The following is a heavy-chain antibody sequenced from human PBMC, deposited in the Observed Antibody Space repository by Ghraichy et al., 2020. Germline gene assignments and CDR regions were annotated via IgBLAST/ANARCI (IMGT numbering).Heavy chain of an antibody. CDR2: ISYDGSNK. Sequence: GGSLRLSCAASGFTFSSYAMHWVRQAPGKGLEWVAVISYDGSNKYYADSVKGRFTISRDNSKNTLYLQMNSLRAEDTAVYYCARGYAPARIAVAGTWFDPWGQGTLVTVSS. J-gene: IGHJ5*02. D-gene: IGHD6-19*01. V-gene: IGHV3-30*04. CDR3: ARGYAPARIAVAGTWFDP. CDR1: GFTFSSYA.